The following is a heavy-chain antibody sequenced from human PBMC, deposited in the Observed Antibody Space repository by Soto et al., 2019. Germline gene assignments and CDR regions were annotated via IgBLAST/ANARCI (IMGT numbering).Heavy chain of an antibody. V-gene: IGHV4-39*07. Sequence: SETLSLTCTVSGGSISSSSYYWGWIRQPPGKGLEWIGRIYYSGSTYYNPSLKSRVTISVDTSKNQFSLKLSSVTAADTAVYYCARGDILTGYSNWGQGSLVTVSS. J-gene: IGHJ4*02. D-gene: IGHD3-9*01. CDR3: ARGDILTGYSN. CDR1: GGSISSSSYY. CDR2: IYYSGST.